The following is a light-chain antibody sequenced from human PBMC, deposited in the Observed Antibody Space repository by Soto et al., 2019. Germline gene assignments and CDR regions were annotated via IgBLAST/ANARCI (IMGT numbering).Light chain of an antibody. CDR2: DAS. Sequence: EIVLTQSPATLSLSPGERATLSCRASESISSYLAWYQQRPGQAPSLLIYDASNRATGIPARFSGSGSGTDFTLTIDNLEPEDFAVYYCQQRSKWPLTFGGGTKGEI. J-gene: IGKJ4*01. V-gene: IGKV3-11*01. CDR1: ESISSY. CDR3: QQRSKWPLT.